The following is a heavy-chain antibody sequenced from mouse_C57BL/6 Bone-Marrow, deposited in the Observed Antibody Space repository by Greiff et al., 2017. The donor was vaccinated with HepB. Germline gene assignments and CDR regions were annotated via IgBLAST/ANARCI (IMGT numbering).Heavy chain of an antibody. V-gene: IGHV7-3*01. CDR2: IRNKANGYTT. J-gene: IGHJ1*03. Sequence: EVKLVESGGGLVQPGGSLSLSCAASGFTFTDYYMSWVRQPPGKALEWLGFIRNKANGYTTEYSASVKGPFTISRDNSQSILYLQMNALRAEDSATYYCASYCYGSSYWYFDVWGTGTTVTVSS. D-gene: IGHD1-1*01. CDR1: GFTFTDYY. CDR3: ASYCYGSSYWYFDV.